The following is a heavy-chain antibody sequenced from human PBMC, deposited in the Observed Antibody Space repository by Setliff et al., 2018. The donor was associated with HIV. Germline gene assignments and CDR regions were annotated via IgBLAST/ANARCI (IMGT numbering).Heavy chain of an antibody. Sequence: ASVKVSCKASGYTFIDYFMHWVRQAPGQGLEWMGWISPNNCDTTIPQRLQGRVTMTSDTSINKAYLELSNLISDDTAVYYCARQLSNSFDYWGQGTLVTVSS. J-gene: IGHJ4*02. D-gene: IGHD1-1*01. CDR1: GYTFIDYF. CDR2: ISPNNCDT. V-gene: IGHV1-2*02. CDR3: ARQLSNSFDY.